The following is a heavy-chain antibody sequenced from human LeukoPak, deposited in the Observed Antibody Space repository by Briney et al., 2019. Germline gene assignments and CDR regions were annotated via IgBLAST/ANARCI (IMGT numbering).Heavy chain of an antibody. J-gene: IGHJ4*02. Sequence: SVKVSCKASGGSLSTYAINWVRQVSGRGLEWMGGIIPFYSATDYAQKLQGRVTITADESTNTAYMELNSLTSKDTAVYYCARMVGYAYSDYWGQGTLVTVSS. V-gene: IGHV1-69*13. CDR3: ARMVGYAYSDY. CDR2: IIPFYSAT. CDR1: GGSLSTYA. D-gene: IGHD2-15*01.